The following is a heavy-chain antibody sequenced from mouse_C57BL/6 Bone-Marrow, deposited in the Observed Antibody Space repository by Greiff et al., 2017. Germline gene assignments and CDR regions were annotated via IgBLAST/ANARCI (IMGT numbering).Heavy chain of an antibody. D-gene: IGHD1-1*01. CDR2: IHPNSGST. V-gene: IGHV1-81*01. J-gene: IGHJ2*01. CDR3: ASVDYCGSSLDY. Sequence: VQLQQSGPELARPGASVKLSCKASGYTFTSYGISWVKQRTGQGLEWIGMIHPNSGSTNYNEKFKSKATLTVDKSSSTAYMQLSSLTSEDSAVYYSASVDYCGSSLDYWGQGTTLTVSS. CDR1: GYTFTSYG.